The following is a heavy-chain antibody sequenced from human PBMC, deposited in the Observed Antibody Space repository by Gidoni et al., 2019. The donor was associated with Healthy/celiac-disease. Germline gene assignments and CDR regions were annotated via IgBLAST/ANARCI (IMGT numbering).Heavy chain of an antibody. J-gene: IGHJ1*01. V-gene: IGHV3-23*01. CDR3: AKALGQQWLAEYFQH. D-gene: IGHD6-19*01. Sequence: EVQLLESGGGWVQPGGSLRLSCAASGFTFSSYAMSWVRQAPGKGLEWVSAISGSGGSTYYADSVKGRFTISRDNSKNTLYLQMNSLRAEDTAVYYCAKALGQQWLAEYFQHWGQGTLVTVSS. CDR2: ISGSGGST. CDR1: GFTFSSYA.